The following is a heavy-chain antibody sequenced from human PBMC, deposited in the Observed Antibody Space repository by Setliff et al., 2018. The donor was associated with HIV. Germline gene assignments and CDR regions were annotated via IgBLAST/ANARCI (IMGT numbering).Heavy chain of an antibody. CDR3: ATVRIVGATEFDY. D-gene: IGHD1-26*01. J-gene: IGHJ4*02. Sequence: ASVKVSCKASGYTFTNYFMHWVRQAPGEGLEWVGRVDPEDGETRYAMKFRDSVTISADTSTDTTYLSLTSLRSQDTAVYYCATVRIVGATEFDYWGQGTVVTVSS. CDR2: VDPEDGET. V-gene: IGHV1-69-2*01. CDR1: GYTFTNYF.